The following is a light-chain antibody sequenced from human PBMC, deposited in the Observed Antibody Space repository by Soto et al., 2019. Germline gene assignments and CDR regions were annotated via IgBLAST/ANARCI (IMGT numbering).Light chain of an antibody. Sequence: QPVLTQSPSASASLGASVKLTCTLSSGHSSYAIAWHQQQPEKGPRYLMKVNGDGSHARGDGIPDRFSGSSSGAERYLTISGLQSEDDADYYCQTWDTGIRVFGGGTKLTVL. CDR3: QTWDTGIRV. CDR1: SGHSSYA. V-gene: IGLV4-69*01. J-gene: IGLJ3*02. CDR2: VNGDGSH.